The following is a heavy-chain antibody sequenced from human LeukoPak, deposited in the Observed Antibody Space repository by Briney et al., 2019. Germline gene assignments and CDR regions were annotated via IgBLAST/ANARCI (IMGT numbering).Heavy chain of an antibody. D-gene: IGHD6-19*01. Sequence: SETLSLTCTVSGGSISSYYWSWIRQPPGKGLEWIGYIYYSGSTNYNPSLKSRVTISVDTSKNQFSLKLSSVTAADTAVYYCARSLHRSGWFDLPIAFDIWGQGTMVTVSS. CDR1: GGSISSYY. CDR2: IYYSGST. CDR3: ARSLHRSGWFDLPIAFDI. V-gene: IGHV4-59*01. J-gene: IGHJ3*02.